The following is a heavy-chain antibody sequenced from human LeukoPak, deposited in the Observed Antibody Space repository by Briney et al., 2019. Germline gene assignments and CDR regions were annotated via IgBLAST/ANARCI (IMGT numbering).Heavy chain of an antibody. D-gene: IGHD1-14*01. CDR1: VYTFTPYY. J-gene: IGHJ4*02. V-gene: IGHV1-2*02. CDR2: INPTSGGT. CDR3: ARATAENDY. Sequence: ASVKVSCKASVYTFTPYYMHRVRQAPGQGLEWMGWINPTSGGTNYLQKFQGRVTMTRDTSISTAYMELSRLRSDDTAVYYCARATAENDYWGQGTLVTVSS.